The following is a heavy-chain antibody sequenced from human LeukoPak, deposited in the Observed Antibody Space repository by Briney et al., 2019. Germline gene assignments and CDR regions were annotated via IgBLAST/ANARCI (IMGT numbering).Heavy chain of an antibody. V-gene: IGHV3-30*03. CDR2: ISYDGSNK. J-gene: IGHJ4*02. Sequence: GGSLRLSCAASGFTFSSYGMSWVRQSPGKGLEWVAVISYDGSNKYYADSVKGRFTISRDNSKNTLYLQMNSLRAEDTAVYYCARDSLGIDYWGQGTLVTVSS. CDR1: GFTFSSYG. CDR3: ARDSLGIDY.